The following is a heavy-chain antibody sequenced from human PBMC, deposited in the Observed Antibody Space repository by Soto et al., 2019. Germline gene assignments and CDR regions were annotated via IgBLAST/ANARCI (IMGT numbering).Heavy chain of an antibody. CDR1: GFRFSSYS. CDR3: ATMNGYFEY. J-gene: IGHJ4*02. V-gene: IGHV3-23*01. CDR2: ITATGDRA. Sequence: GGSLRLSCADSGFRFSSYSMSWVRQTPGKGLEWVAAITATGDRAYYADSVTGRFTISRDNSKKTHYLQMTSLRAEDTAMYYCATMNGYFEYWGQGTPVTVSS. D-gene: IGHD3-22*01.